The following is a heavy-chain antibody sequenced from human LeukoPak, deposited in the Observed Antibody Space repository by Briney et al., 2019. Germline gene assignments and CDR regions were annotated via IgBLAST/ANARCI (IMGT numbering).Heavy chain of an antibody. Sequence: PGGSLRLSCAASGFTFSSYSMNWVRQAPGKGLEWVSSISSSSSYIYYADSVKGRFTISRDNAKNSLYLQMNSLRAEDTAVYYCARDYSPYYDILTGYHYWGQGTLVTVSS. V-gene: IGHV3-21*01. D-gene: IGHD3-9*01. CDR2: ISSSSSYI. CDR3: ARDYSPYYDILTGYHY. J-gene: IGHJ4*02. CDR1: GFTFSSYS.